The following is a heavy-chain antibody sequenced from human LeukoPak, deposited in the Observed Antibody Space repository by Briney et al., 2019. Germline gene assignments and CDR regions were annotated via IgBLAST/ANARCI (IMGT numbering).Heavy chain of an antibody. CDR2: FDPEDGET. J-gene: IGHJ4*02. Sequence: ASVKVSCKVSGYTLTVLSMHWVRQAPGKGREWMGGFDPEDGETIYAEKFQGRVTMTEDTSIETAYMELSSLRSEATAVYYCATSSGELLGREFDYWGQGTLVTVSS. CDR3: ATSSGELLGREFDY. CDR1: GYTLTVLS. V-gene: IGHV1-24*01. D-gene: IGHD1-26*01.